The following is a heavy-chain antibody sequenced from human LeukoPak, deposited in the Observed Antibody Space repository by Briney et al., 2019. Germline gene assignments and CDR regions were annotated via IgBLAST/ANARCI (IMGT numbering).Heavy chain of an antibody. Sequence: SGPTLVKPTQTLTLTCTFSGLSLSTSGGGGGWIRQPPGKALEWLALIYWDDDKRYSPSLKSRLTITKDTSKNQVVLTMTNMDPVDTATYYCARAAAGENWFDPWGQGTLVTVSS. J-gene: IGHJ5*02. CDR3: ARAAAGENWFDP. CDR2: IYWDDDK. V-gene: IGHV2-5*02. CDR1: GLSLSTSGGG. D-gene: IGHD6-13*01.